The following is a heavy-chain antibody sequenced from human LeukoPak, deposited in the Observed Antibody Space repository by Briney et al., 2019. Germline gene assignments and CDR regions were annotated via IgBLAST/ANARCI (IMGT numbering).Heavy chain of an antibody. D-gene: IGHD2-15*01. CDR2: ISYDGINK. J-gene: IGHJ3*02. Sequence: PGGSLRLSCAASGFIFSSYAMHWVRQAPGKGLEWVAVISYDGINKYYADSVKGRFTISRDNSKNTLYLQMNSLRAEDTAAYYCAREFLGYCSGGSCSYYIWGQGTMVTVSS. V-gene: IGHV3-30-3*01. CDR1: GFIFSSYA. CDR3: AREFLGYCSGGSCSYYI.